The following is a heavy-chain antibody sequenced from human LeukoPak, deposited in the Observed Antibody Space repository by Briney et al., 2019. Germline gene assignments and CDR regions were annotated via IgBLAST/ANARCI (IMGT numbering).Heavy chain of an antibody. D-gene: IGHD4-17*01. CDR2: ISAYNGNT. Sequence: ASVKVSCKASGYTFTSYGISWVRQAPGQGLEWMGWISAYNGNTNYAQKLQGRVTMTTDTSTSTAYMELRSLRSDDTAVYFCARQVIPYGDYDYWGQGTLVTVSS. V-gene: IGHV1-18*01. J-gene: IGHJ4*02. CDR3: ARQVIPYGDYDY. CDR1: GYTFTSYG.